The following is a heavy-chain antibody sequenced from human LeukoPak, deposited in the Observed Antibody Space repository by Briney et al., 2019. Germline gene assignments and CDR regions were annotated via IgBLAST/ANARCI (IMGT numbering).Heavy chain of an antibody. CDR1: GYPFSDYG. J-gene: IGHJ4*02. CDR3: ARDVRYYGSGSYQPPGY. Sequence: ASVKVSCRASGYPFSDYGFSWVRQVPGQGLEWMGWISAYNGNTNYAQKLQGRVTMTTDTSTSTAYMELRSLRSDDTAVYYCARDVRYYGSGSYQPPGYWGQGTLVTVSS. CDR2: ISAYNGNT. D-gene: IGHD3-10*01. V-gene: IGHV1-18*04.